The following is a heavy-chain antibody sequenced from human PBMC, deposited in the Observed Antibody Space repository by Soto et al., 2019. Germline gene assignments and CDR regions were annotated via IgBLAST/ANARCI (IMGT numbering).Heavy chain of an antibody. V-gene: IGHV4-30-2*01. J-gene: IGHJ4*02. D-gene: IGHD4-17*01. Sequence: QLQLQEPGSGLVKPSQTLSLTCAVSGGSISSGGYSWSWIRQPPGKGLEWIGYIYHSGSTYYNPSLKSRVTISVDRSKNQFSLKLSSVTAADTAVYYCARGGVYGDPIGVFDYWGQGTLVTVSS. CDR3: ARGGVYGDPIGVFDY. CDR2: IYHSGST. CDR1: GGSISSGGYS.